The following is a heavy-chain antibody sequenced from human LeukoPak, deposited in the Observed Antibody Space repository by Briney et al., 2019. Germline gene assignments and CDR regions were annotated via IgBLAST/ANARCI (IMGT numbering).Heavy chain of an antibody. J-gene: IGHJ4*02. Sequence: GGSLRLSCAASGFTFNIFGMHWVRQVPGNGLESLAVLWADGKTAHYADSVKGRFPITRDGSENTLYLQMNSLRSEDTAVYYCVKESAADATFHSDYWRQGTLVTVSS. CDR2: LWADGKTA. CDR3: VKESAADATFHSDY. V-gene: IGHV3-33*03. D-gene: IGHD6-13*01. CDR1: GFTFNIFG.